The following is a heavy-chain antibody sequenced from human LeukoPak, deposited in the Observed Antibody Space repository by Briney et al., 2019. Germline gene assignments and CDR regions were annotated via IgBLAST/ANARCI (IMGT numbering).Heavy chain of an antibody. CDR2: ISSSSGTI. D-gene: IGHD1-26*01. J-gene: IGHJ5*02. Sequence: GGSLRLSCAASGFTFSSYAMNWVRQAPGKGREWVSYISSSSGTIHYADSVKGRFTISRDNDKNLLFLQMDSLRDEDTAVYYCARDEAYSGTYAVTWGQGTLVTVFS. CDR3: ARDEAYSGTYAVT. CDR1: GFTFSSYA. V-gene: IGHV3-48*02.